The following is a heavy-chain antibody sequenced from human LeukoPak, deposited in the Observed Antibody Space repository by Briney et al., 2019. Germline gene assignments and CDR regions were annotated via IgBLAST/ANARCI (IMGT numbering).Heavy chain of an antibody. V-gene: IGHV4-34*01. Sequence: PSETLSLTCAVYGGSFSGYYWSWIRQPPGKGPEWIGEINHSGSTNYNPSLKSRVTISVDTSKNQFSLKLSSVTAADTAVYYCARGGADEIREVVTARGNWFDPWGQGTLVTVSS. CDR2: INHSGST. CDR3: ARGGADEIREVVTARGNWFDP. J-gene: IGHJ5*02. D-gene: IGHD2-21*02. CDR1: GGSFSGYY.